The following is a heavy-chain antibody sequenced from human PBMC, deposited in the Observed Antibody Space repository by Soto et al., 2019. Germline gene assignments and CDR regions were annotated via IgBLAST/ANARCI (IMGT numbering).Heavy chain of an antibody. Sequence: EVQLLESGGGLVQPGGSLRLSCAASGVTFSNYAMSWVRQAPGKGLEWVSAISGSRGSTYYADSVMCRFTISRDNSDNTLYLLVNSLSAEDTAVYYCAKDPIVHYYDSASSSYWGQGTLVTVSS. J-gene: IGHJ4*02. V-gene: IGHV3-23*01. CDR3: AKDPIVHYYDSASSSY. D-gene: IGHD3-10*01. CDR2: ISGSRGST. CDR1: GVTFSNYA.